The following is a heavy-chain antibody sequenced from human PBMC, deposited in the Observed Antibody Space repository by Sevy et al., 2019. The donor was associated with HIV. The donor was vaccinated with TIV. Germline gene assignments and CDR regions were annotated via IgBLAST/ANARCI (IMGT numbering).Heavy chain of an antibody. CDR1: GGSITSLY. CDR3: AGENAWGRGYS. J-gene: IGHJ4*02. V-gene: IGHV4-59*08. D-gene: IGHD1-26*01. CDR2: IYYNGHI. Sequence: SETLSLTCTVSGGSITSLYWNWIRQPPGKGLEWIANIYYNGHINYNPSLKSRVTLSLDTSKTQFSLSLSSVTAADTVMYYCAGENAWGRGYSWGQGTLVTVSS.